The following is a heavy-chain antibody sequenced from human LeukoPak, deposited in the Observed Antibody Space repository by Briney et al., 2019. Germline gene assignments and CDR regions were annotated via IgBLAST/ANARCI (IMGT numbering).Heavy chain of an antibody. Sequence: PGGSLRLSCAASGFTFSNYGMHWVRQAPGKGLEWVAVISYDGSNKYYADSVKGRFTISRDNSKNTLYLQMNSLRAEDTAVYYCARARQHYYDSSGYYYAGWFDPWGQGTLVTVSS. CDR3: ARARQHYYDSSGYYYAGWFDP. D-gene: IGHD3-22*01. CDR2: ISYDGSNK. J-gene: IGHJ5*02. V-gene: IGHV3-30*19. CDR1: GFTFSNYG.